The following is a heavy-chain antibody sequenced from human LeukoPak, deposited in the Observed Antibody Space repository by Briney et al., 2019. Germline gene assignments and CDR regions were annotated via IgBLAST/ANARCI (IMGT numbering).Heavy chain of an antibody. Sequence: GGSLRLSCAASGFTFSTYEMNWVRQAPGKGLEWVSYIGTSSRTIYYADSVKGRFTISRDNAKNSLYLQMNSLRAEDTAVYYCARESPDYGDYFVGPFDPWGQEPWSPSLQ. CDR3: ARESPDYGDYFVGPFDP. CDR1: GFTFSTYE. CDR2: IGTSSRTI. J-gene: IGHJ5*02. V-gene: IGHV3-48*03. D-gene: IGHD4-17*01.